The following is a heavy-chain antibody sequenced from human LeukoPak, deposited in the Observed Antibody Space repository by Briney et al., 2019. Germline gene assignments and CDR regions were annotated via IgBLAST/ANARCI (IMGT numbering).Heavy chain of an antibody. CDR2: IYYSGST. Sequence: SETLSLTCTVSGGSISSYYWSWIRQPPGKGLEWIGYIYYSGSTNYNPPLKSRVTISVDTSKNQFSLKLSSVTAADTAVYYCARQDYDFWSGYYHAFDIWGQGTMVTVSS. J-gene: IGHJ3*02. V-gene: IGHV4-59*01. CDR1: GGSISSYY. CDR3: ARQDYDFWSGYYHAFDI. D-gene: IGHD3-3*01.